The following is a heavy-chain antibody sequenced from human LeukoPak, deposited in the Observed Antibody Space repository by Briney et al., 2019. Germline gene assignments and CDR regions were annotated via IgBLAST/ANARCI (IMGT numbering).Heavy chain of an antibody. V-gene: IGHV1-8*03. CDR3: ARVTYCSSTSCYKRGPMDV. CDR1: GYTFTSYD. Sequence: ASVKVSCKASGYTFTSYDINWVRQATGQGLEWMRWMNPNSGNTGYAQKFQGRVTITRNTSISTAYMELSSLRSEDTAVYYCARVTYCSSTSCYKRGPMDVWGKGTTVTVSS. CDR2: MNPNSGNT. D-gene: IGHD2-2*02. J-gene: IGHJ6*03.